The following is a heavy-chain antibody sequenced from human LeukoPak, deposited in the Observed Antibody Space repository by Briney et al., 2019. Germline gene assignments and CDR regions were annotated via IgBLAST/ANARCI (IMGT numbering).Heavy chain of an antibody. D-gene: IGHD3-3*01. CDR1: GGTFSSYA. CDR2: IIPIFGTA. J-gene: IGHJ6*02. Sequence: ASVKVSCKASGGTFSSYAISWVRQAPGQGLEWMGGIIPIFGTANYAQKFQGRVTITADESTSTAYMELSSLRSEDTAVYYCASEYYDFWSGYYNYYYGMDVWAKGPRSPSP. V-gene: IGHV1-69*13. CDR3: ASEYYDFWSGYYNYYYGMDV.